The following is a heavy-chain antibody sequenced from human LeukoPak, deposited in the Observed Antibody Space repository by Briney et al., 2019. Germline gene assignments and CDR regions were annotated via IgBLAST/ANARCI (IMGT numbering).Heavy chain of an antibody. CDR1: GFTVSGNY. CDR3: ARNGRGIAAADWFDP. V-gene: IGHV3-53*01. CDR2: IYSGGST. Sequence: PGGSLRLSCAAPGFTVSGNYMSWVRQAPGKGLEWVSVIYSGGSTYYADSVKGRFTISRDNSKNTLYLQMNSLRAEDTAVYYCARNGRGIAAADWFDPWGQGTRVTVSS. J-gene: IGHJ5*02. D-gene: IGHD6-13*01.